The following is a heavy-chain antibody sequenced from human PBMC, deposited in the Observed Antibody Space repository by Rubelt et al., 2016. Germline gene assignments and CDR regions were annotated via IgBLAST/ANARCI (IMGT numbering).Heavy chain of an antibody. J-gene: IGHJ5*02. CDR1: GGSISSGGYY. Sequence: QVQLQESGPGLVKPSQTLSLTCTVSGGSISSGGYYWSWIRQHPGKGLECIGFIYYSGSTYYNPSLKGAVTLSVDTSKNQFSLKLSSVTAADTAVYYCARGGAVVVPAAKDRGWFDPWGQGTLVTVSS. CDR3: ARGGAVVVPAAKDRGWFDP. D-gene: IGHD2-2*01. V-gene: IGHV4-31*01. CDR2: IYYSGST.